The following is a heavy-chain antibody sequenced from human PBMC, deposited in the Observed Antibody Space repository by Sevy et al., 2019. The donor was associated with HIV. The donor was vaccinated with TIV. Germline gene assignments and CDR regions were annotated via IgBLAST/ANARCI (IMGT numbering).Heavy chain of an antibody. CDR1: GLTFSNYW. CDR2: IKSKTDGGTI. V-gene: IGHV3-15*01. Sequence: GGSLRLSCAASGLTFSNYWLSWVRQAPGKGLEWVGRIKSKTDGGTIDYAAPVKGRFTISRDDSRTTLYLQMNSLKIEDTAVYYCTTVEHAAAKHWGQGTLVTVSS. D-gene: IGHD6-13*01. CDR3: TTVEHAAAKH. J-gene: IGHJ1*01.